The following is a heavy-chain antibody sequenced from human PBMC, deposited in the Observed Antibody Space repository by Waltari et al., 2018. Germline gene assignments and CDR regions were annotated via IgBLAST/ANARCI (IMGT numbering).Heavy chain of an antibody. CDR1: GYTFTSYY. J-gene: IGHJ2*01. V-gene: IGHV1-46*01. CDR2: INPSGGST. D-gene: IGHD6-6*01. CDR3: AREGMIAARPTRYFDL. Sequence: QVQLVQSGAEVTKPGASVKVSCKASGYTFTSYYMHWVRQAPGQGLEWMGIINPSGGSTSYAQKFQGRVTMTRDTSTSTVYMELSSLRSEDTAVYYCAREGMIAARPTRYFDLWGRGTLVTVSS.